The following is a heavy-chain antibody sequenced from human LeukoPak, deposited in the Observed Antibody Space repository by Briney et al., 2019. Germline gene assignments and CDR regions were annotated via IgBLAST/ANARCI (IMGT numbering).Heavy chain of an antibody. V-gene: IGHV3-30*02. CDR3: AKDGQWTFDY. J-gene: IGHJ4*02. CDR2: IGHEGTNN. Sequence: GGSLRLSCAATEISFSTSGMHWVRQAPGKGLAWVAFIGHEGTNNYYTDSVKGRFTISRDNSKNTLYPQMNSLRAEDTAVYYCAKDGQWTFDYWGQGTLVTVSS. CDR1: EISFSTSG. D-gene: IGHD3/OR15-3a*01.